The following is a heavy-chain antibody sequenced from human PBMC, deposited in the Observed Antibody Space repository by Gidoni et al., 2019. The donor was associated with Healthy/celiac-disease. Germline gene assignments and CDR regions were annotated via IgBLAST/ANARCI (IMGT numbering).Heavy chain of an antibody. CDR3: AKDWDRTGTTSLFDY. J-gene: IGHJ4*02. Sequence: EVQLVESGGVVVKRGGSLRLPCAASGFTFDDYTMHWVRQAPGKGLEWVSLISWDGGSTYYADSGKGRFTISRDNSKNSLYLQMNSLRTEDTALYDCAKDWDRTGTTSLFDYWGQGTLVTVSS. CDR1: GFTFDDYT. CDR2: ISWDGGST. D-gene: IGHD1-1*01. V-gene: IGHV3-43*01.